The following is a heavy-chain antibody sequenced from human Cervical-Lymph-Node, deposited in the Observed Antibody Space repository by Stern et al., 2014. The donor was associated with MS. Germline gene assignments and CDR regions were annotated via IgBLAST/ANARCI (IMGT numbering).Heavy chain of an antibody. CDR2: IWYDGSNK. J-gene: IGHJ1*01. V-gene: IGHV3-33*06. CDR3: AKGDDYGDFSEYFQH. D-gene: IGHD4-17*01. CDR1: GFTFSSYG. Sequence: VQLVESGGGVVQSGRSLRLSCAASGFTFSSYGMHWVRQAPGKGLEWVAVIWYDGSNKYYADSVKGRFTISRDNSKNTLYLQMNSLRAEDTAVYYCAKGDDYGDFSEYFQHWGQGTLVTVSS.